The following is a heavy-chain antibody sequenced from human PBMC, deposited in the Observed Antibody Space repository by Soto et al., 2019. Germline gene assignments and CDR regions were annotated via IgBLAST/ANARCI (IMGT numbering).Heavy chain of an antibody. V-gene: IGHV4-39*01. J-gene: IGHJ4*02. Sequence: NPSETLSLTCTVSGGSISGSSYYWGWIRQPPGKGLEWIGSIFYTGSTYYNPSLKSRVTISVDTSKNQFSLKLSSVTAADTAVYYCARQTSGALWGSFDYWGQGALVTVSS. CDR3: ARQTSGALWGSFDY. CDR2: IFYTGST. CDR1: GGSISGSSYY. D-gene: IGHD2-8*02.